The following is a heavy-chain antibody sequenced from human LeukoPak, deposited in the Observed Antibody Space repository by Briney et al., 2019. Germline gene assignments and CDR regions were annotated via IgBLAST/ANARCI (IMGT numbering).Heavy chain of an antibody. J-gene: IGHJ5*02. V-gene: IGHV4-59*01. Sequence: SETLSLTCTVSDGAIAGYSWSWIRQPPGKGLEWIGYIYYSGDTNYNPSLQSRVTVSVDTSKNQFSLKLASVTAADTAVYYCVRGPYGSGISNWFDPWGQGTLVIVSS. CDR1: DGAIAGYS. CDR2: IYYSGDT. CDR3: VRGPYGSGISNWFDP. D-gene: IGHD3-10*01.